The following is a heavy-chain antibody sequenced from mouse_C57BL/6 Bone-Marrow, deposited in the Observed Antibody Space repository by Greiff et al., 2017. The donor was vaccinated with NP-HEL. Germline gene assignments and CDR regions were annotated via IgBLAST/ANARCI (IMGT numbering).Heavy chain of an antibody. J-gene: IGHJ3*01. CDR2: ISDGGSYT. D-gene: IGHD2-5*01. CDR3: AREDYSNYWFAY. V-gene: IGHV5-4*01. CDR1: GFTFSSYA. Sequence: DVQLVESGGGLVKPGGSLKLSCAASGFTFSSYAMSWVRQTPEKRLEWVATISDGGSYTYYPDNVKGRFTISRDNAKNNLYLQMSHLKSEDTAMYYCAREDYSNYWFAYWGQGTLVTVSA.